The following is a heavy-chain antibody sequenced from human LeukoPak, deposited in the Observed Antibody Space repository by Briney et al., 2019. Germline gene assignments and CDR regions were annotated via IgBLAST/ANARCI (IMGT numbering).Heavy chain of an antibody. D-gene: IGHD3-10*01. Sequence: SETLSLTCTVSGGSISSSSYYWGWIRQPPGKGLEWIGTIYYSGSTYYNPSLKSRVTISVDTSKNQFSLKLSSVTAADTAVYYCARVPTITFFDYWGQGTLVTVSS. CDR3: ARVPTITFFDY. CDR1: GGSISSSSYY. J-gene: IGHJ4*02. CDR2: IYYSGST. V-gene: IGHV4-39*07.